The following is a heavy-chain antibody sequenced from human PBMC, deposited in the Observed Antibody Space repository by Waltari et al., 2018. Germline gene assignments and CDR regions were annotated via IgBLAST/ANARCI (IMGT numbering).Heavy chain of an antibody. CDR1: GFTFSRHG. V-gene: IGHV3-30*03. D-gene: IGHD2-15*01. CDR3: ARGSAGKPLDN. CDR2: ITYDGSRK. J-gene: IGHJ4*02. Sequence: QVRLAESGGGMVQSGGSLRLSCEASGFTFSRHGLHWVRQAPGKGLEWVAFITYDGSRKFYADSVKGRFTSSRDNSNDILFLDMNNLRRDDTAVYFCARGSAGKPLDNWGQGALVTVSS.